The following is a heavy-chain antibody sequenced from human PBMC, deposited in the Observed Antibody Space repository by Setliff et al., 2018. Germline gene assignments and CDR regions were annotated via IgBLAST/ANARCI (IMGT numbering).Heavy chain of an antibody. Sequence: ASVKVSCKASGYTFSANAIHWVRQAPGQRLEWMGFIYTDNGNTKYSKNFQDRVAITRDTSASTAYMELSSLTSEDTAVYYCARERGDIVTTTSYYYYLDVWGKGTTVTVSS. V-gene: IGHV1-3*04. CDR1: GYTFSANA. CDR2: IYTDNGNT. J-gene: IGHJ6*03. CDR3: ARERGDIVTTTSYYYYLDV. D-gene: IGHD5-12*01.